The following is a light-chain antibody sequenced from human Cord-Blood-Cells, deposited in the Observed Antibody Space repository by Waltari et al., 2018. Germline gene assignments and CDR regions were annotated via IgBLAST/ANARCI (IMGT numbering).Light chain of an antibody. CDR3: QQRSNWPPLT. CDR1: QSVSSY. J-gene: IGKJ4*01. CDR2: DAS. Sequence: EIVLTQSPATLSLSPGDRATLSCRASQSVSSYLAWYQQKPGQAPRLLIYDASNRANGIPARFSGSGSGTDFTLTISSLEPEDFAVYYCQQRSNWPPLTFGGGTKVEIK. V-gene: IGKV3-11*01.